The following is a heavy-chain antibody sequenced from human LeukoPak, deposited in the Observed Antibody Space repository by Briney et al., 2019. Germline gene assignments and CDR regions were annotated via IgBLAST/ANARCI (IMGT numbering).Heavy chain of an antibody. D-gene: IGHD1-20*01. V-gene: IGHV1-2*02. CDR3: ARAHNWNGVAIDY. CDR1: GYTFTGYY. J-gene: IGHJ4*02. CDR2: IDPNSGGT. Sequence: ASVKVPCKASGYTFTGYYMHWVRPPPGQGLEWMGWIDPNSGGTDNAHKFQGRVTMTRDTSISTAYMELTSLRSDATAFYYGARAHNWNGVAIDYWGQGPLVTVSS.